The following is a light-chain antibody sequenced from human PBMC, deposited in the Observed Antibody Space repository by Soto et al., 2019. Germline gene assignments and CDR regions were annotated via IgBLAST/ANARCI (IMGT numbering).Light chain of an antibody. CDR3: CSYAGSYPIMV. J-gene: IGLJ1*01. Sequence: QSVLTQPRSVSGSPGQSVTISCTGTSSDVGGYNYVSWYQQHPGKAPKLMIYDVSKRPSGVPDRFSGSKSGNTASLTISGLQAEYEADYYCCSYAGSYPIMVFGTGTKVT. V-gene: IGLV2-11*01. CDR1: SSDVGGYNY. CDR2: DVS.